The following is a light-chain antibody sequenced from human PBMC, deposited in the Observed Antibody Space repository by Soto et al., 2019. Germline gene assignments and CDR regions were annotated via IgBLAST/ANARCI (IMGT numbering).Light chain of an antibody. Sequence: PGERSTLSCRSSQSVSSTYLAWYQQKPGQAPKLLIYGASSRATGIPDRVSGSGSGTDFTLTISRLEPEDFAVYYCQQYGSSPWTFGQGTKVDIK. V-gene: IGKV3-20*01. J-gene: IGKJ1*01. CDR2: GAS. CDR1: QSVSSTY. CDR3: QQYGSSPWT.